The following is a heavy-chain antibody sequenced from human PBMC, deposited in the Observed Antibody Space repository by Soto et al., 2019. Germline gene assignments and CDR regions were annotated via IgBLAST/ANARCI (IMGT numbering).Heavy chain of an antibody. V-gene: IGHV3-7*03. CDR3: AHQPVYGDFDY. CDR1: GFTFSSYW. Sequence: GGSLRLSCAASGFTFSSYWMSWVRQAPGKGLEWVANIKQDGSEKYYVDSVKGRFTISRDNAKNSLYLQMNSLRAEDTAVYYCAHQPVYGDFDYWGQGTLVTVSS. CDR2: IKQDGSEK. D-gene: IGHD4-17*01. J-gene: IGHJ4*02.